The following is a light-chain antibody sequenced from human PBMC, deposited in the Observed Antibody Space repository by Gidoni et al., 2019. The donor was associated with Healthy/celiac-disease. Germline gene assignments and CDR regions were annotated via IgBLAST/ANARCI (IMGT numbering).Light chain of an antibody. V-gene: IGLV1-51*02. CDR1: SSNIGNNY. Sequence: QSVLPQPPPVAAAPGQKVTIPCSGSSSNIGNNYLSWYQQLPGTAPKLLIYENNKRPSGIPDRFSGSKSGTSATLGITGLQTGDEADYYCGTWDSSLSAGGVFGGGTKLTVL. CDR3: GTWDSSLSAGGV. J-gene: IGLJ2*01. CDR2: ENN.